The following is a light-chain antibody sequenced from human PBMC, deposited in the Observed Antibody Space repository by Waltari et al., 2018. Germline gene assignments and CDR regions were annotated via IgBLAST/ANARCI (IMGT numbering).Light chain of an antibody. V-gene: IGLV2-11*01. CDR1: SSDVGRYIY. J-gene: IGLJ3*02. Sequence: QSALTQPRSVSGSPGQSVTISCTGTSSDVGRYIYVSWYQQHPGTTPNLLMYDVTMRPSGLPIRFACTKAGNAAALTSSGLQAEDASDYYCCTYVGTSGVFGGGTKVTVL. CDR2: DVT. CDR3: CTYVGTSGV.